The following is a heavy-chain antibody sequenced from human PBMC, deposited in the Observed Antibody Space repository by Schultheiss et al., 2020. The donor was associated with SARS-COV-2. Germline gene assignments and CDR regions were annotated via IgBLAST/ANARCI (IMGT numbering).Heavy chain of an antibody. CDR1: GYTFTSYG. V-gene: IGHV1-18*01. CDR2: INPNSGGT. Sequence: ASVKVSCKASGYTFTSYGISWVRQAPGQGLEWMGWINPNSGGTNYAQKLQGRVTMTRDTSTSTVYMELSSLRSEDTAVYYCVRGRVVRGLDYWGQGTLVTVSS. J-gene: IGHJ4*02. D-gene: IGHD3-10*01. CDR3: VRGRVVRGLDY.